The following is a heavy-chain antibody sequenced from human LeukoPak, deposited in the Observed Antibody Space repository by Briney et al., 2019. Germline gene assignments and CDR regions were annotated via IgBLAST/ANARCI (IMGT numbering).Heavy chain of an antibody. CDR2: IYYSGCT. J-gene: IGHJ4*02. D-gene: IGHD3-22*01. Sequence: SETLSLTCTVSGGSISSYYWSWIRQPPGKGLEWIGYIYYSGCTNYNPSLKSRVTISVDTSKNQFSLKLSSVTAADTAVYYCARIYDSSGYYEDYWGQGTLVTVSS. V-gene: IGHV4-59*01. CDR1: GGSISSYY. CDR3: ARIYDSSGYYEDY.